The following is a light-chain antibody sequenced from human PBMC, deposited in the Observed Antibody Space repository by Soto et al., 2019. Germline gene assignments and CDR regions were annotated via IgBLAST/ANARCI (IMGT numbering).Light chain of an antibody. CDR2: EVT. J-gene: IGLJ3*02. CDR3: SSFASRNTWV. CDR1: SSDVGAYNY. V-gene: IGLV2-8*01. Sequence: HSALTQPPSASGSPGQSVTISCTGTSSDVGAYNYVSWYQQHAGKAPKLVIYEVTKRPSGVPDRFSGSKSANTASLTVSGLQAEDEADYYCSSFASRNTWVFGGGTKLTVL.